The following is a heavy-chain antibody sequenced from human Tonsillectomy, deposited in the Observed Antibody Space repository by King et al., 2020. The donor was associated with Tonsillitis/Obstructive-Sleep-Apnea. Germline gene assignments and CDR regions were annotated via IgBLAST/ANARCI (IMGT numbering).Heavy chain of an antibody. D-gene: IGHD4-17*01. V-gene: IGHV2-5*02. CDR3: ARRDYGDHYFDY. CDR2: MYWDDDN. J-gene: IGHJ4*02. Sequence: ITLKESGPTLVKPTQTPTLTCTYSGFSLSTNAVDVGWIRQPPGKALEWLALMYWDDDNRYSPSLKSRLTITKDTSKNQVVLTMTNMDPVDTATYYCARRDYGDHYFDYWAQGTLLTVPS. CDR1: GFSLSTNAVD.